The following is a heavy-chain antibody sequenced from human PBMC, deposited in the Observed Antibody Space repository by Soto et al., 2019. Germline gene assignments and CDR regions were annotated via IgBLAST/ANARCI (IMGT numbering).Heavy chain of an antibody. Sequence: PGGSLRLSCAASGFTFSSYAMSWVRQAPGKGLEWVSAISGSGGSTYYADSAKGRFTISRDDSKNTLYLQMNSLKTEDTAVYYCTTRYDYYYGMDVWGQGTTVTVSS. J-gene: IGHJ6*02. D-gene: IGHD1-20*01. CDR1: GFTFSSYA. CDR3: TTRYDYYYGMDV. CDR2: ISGSGGST. V-gene: IGHV3-23*01.